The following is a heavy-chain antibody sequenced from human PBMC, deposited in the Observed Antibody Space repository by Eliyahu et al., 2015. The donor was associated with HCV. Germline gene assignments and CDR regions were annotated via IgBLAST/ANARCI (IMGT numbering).Heavy chain of an antibody. D-gene: IGHD2-2*01. CDR2: IAPSAGNI. J-gene: IGHJ4*02. CDR3: ARETQYTSSRDFDF. Sequence: QVHLVQSGDEVKKPGASVKISCKASGYTFTNHLIHWVRQAPGQGLEWMGLIAPSAGNINYAQNFQDRVIMTRDTSTSTVYVELTRLTSDDTAIYYCARETQYTSSRDFDFWGQGTLVTISS. V-gene: IGHV1-46*01. CDR1: GYTFTNHL.